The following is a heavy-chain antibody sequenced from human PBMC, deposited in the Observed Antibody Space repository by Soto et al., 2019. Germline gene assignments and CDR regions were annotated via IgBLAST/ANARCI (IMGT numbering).Heavy chain of an antibody. Sequence: QVQLVQSGAEVKKPGSSVKVSCKASRVTFGSYGVSWVRQAPGQGLEWMGGIIPILQRVTYAERFRGRVTITADASTNTAFMDLGGLRSEETAVYFCARHNTPLTTVSNYYYGLDIWGQGTTVTVSS. CDR3: ARHNTPLTTVSNYYYGLDI. CDR1: RVTFGSYG. J-gene: IGHJ6*02. D-gene: IGHD4-17*01. V-gene: IGHV1-69*01. CDR2: IIPILQRV.